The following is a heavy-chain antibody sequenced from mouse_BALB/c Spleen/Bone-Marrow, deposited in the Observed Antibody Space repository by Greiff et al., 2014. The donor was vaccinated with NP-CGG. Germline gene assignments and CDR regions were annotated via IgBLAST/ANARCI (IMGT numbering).Heavy chain of an antibody. CDR2: ISNLAYSI. D-gene: IGHD2-3*01. V-gene: IGHV5-15*02. CDR1: GFTFSDYG. CDR3: ARDIDGYYDYAMDY. J-gene: IGHJ4*01. Sequence: EVQVVESGGGLVQPGGSRKLSCAASGFTFSDYGMAWVRQAPGKGPEWVAFISNLAYSIYYADTVTGRFTISRENAKNTLYLEMSSLRSEDTAMYYCARDIDGYYDYAMDYWGQGTSVTVSS.